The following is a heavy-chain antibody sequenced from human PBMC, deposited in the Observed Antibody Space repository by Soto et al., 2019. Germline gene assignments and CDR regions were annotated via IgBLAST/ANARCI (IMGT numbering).Heavy chain of an antibody. V-gene: IGHV2-5*02. CDR1: GFSLSTSGVG. Sequence: SGPTLVNPTQTPTLTCTFSGFSLSTSGVGVGWIRQPPGKALEWLALIYWDDDKRYSPSLKSRLTITKDTSKNQVVLTMTNMDPVDTATYYCAHSLSTMVRGVIMENYFDYWGQGTLVTVSS. J-gene: IGHJ4*02. CDR3: AHSLSTMVRGVIMENYFDY. D-gene: IGHD3-10*01. CDR2: IYWDDDK.